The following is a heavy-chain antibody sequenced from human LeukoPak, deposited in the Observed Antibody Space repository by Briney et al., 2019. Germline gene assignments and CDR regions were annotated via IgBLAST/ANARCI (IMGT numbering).Heavy chain of an antibody. CDR3: AREGFCRGGNCPVAY. D-gene: IGHD2-15*01. J-gene: IGHJ4*02. V-gene: IGHV1-46*01. CDR2: INPSGGST. CDR1: GYTFTSYY. Sequence: ASVKVSCKASGYTFTSYYMHWVRQAPGQGLAWMGIINPSGGSTSYAQKFQGRVSMTRDTSISTAYMELSRLRSDDTALYYCAREGFCRGGNCPVAYWGQGTLVTVSS.